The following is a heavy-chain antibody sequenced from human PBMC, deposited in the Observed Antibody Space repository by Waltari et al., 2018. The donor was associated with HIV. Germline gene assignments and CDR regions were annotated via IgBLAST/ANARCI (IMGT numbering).Heavy chain of an antibody. D-gene: IGHD6-13*01. CDR3: ARSRSSWYGMDV. CDR1: GYGFPSYW. CDR2: IYPGDSDT. V-gene: IGHV5-51*01. Sequence: EVPLVQPGTEVKQPGESLKTSCKGPGYGFPSYWIGWVRQMPGKGLEWMGIIYPGDSDTRYSPSFQGQVTISADKSISTAYLQWSSLKASDTAMYYCARSRSSWYGMDVWGQGTTVTVSS. J-gene: IGHJ6*02.